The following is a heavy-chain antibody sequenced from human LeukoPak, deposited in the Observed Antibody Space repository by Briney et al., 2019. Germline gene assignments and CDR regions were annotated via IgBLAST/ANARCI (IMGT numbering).Heavy chain of an antibody. CDR1: GFTFSSYW. CDR2: INSDGSST. J-gene: IGHJ4*02. Sequence: GGSLRLSCAASGFTFSSYWMHWVRQAPGKGLVWVSRINSDGSSTSYADSVKGRFTISRDNAKNTLHLQMNNLRVDDTAVYYCARVRDVYNHVFENWGQGTLVTVS. CDR3: ARVRDVYNHVFEN. V-gene: IGHV3-74*01. D-gene: IGHD5-24*01.